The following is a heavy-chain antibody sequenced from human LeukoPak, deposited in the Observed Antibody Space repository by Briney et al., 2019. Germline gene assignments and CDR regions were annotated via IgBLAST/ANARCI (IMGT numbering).Heavy chain of an antibody. Sequence: PSETLSLTRVVYGGSFSGYYWSCIRQAPGKGLEWIGEISRGGITKYNPSLTSRVTISVDSSKKQLSLNLTSVTAADTAVYYCARGIAVAVDYYYYYMDVWGKGTTVTVSS. CDR3: ARGIAVAVDYYYYYMDV. CDR1: GGSFSGYY. D-gene: IGHD6-19*01. CDR2: ISRGGIT. V-gene: IGHV4-34*01. J-gene: IGHJ6*03.